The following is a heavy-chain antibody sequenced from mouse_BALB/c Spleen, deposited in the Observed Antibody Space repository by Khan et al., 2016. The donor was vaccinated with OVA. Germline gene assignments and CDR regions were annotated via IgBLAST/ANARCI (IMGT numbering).Heavy chain of an antibody. J-gene: IGHJ3*01. CDR3: ASRGGWGFAY. D-gene: IGHD1-2*01. CDR2: INPNNGGI. Sequence: IQLVQSGPELVKPGASVKISCKTSGYTFTEYTKHWVKQSHGKSLEWIGGINPNNGGISYNQKFKGKATLTEDKSSGTAYLELRSLTSEDAAVYCWASRGGWGFAYWGQGTLVTVSA. V-gene: IGHV1-18*01. CDR1: GYTFTEYT.